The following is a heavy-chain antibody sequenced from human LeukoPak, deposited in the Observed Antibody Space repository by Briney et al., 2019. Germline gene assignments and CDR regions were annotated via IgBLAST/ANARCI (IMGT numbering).Heavy chain of an antibody. CDR1: GFTFSTYW. V-gene: IGHV3-7*01. CDR2: IIHDGSEK. Sequence: GGSLRLSCAASGFTFSTYWMSWLRQAPGKGLEWVANIIHDGSEKNYVDSVKGRFTISRDNARNSLYLQMNSLRVEDTAVYYCARAGAMAASRYYFDYWGQGTLVTAYS. J-gene: IGHJ4*02. CDR3: ARAGAMAASRYYFDY. D-gene: IGHD6-19*01.